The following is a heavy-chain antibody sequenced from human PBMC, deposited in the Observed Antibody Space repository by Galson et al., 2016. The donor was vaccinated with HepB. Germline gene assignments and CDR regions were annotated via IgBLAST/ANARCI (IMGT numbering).Heavy chain of an antibody. Sequence: TLSLTCAVSGGSISSGGYSWNWIRQPPGKALEWIGYIYHSGSTYYNPSLKSRVTMSLDRSKNQLSLKLSPVTAADTAVYYCARGSYSGYDPNFDYWGQGTLVTVSS. V-gene: IGHV4-30-2*01. CDR1: GGSISSGGYS. CDR2: IYHSGST. CDR3: ARGSYSGYDPNFDY. J-gene: IGHJ4*02. D-gene: IGHD5-12*01.